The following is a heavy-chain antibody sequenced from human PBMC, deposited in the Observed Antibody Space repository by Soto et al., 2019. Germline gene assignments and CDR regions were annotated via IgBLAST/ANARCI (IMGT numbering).Heavy chain of an antibody. V-gene: IGHV2-5*02. Sequence: QITLKESGPALVKPTQTLTLTCTFSGFSLSTGGVGVGWIRQPPGKALEWLALIYWDNDKRYSPSLKSRLTVTKDTSKSQVVLTMTNMDPVDTATYYCVQSRXGGDCLXSXXXXXXXGVDVWGQGTTVTVFS. D-gene: IGHD2-21*02. J-gene: IGHJ6*02. CDR3: VQSRXGGDCLXSXXXXXXXGVDV. CDR2: IYWDNDK. CDR1: GFSLSTGGVG.